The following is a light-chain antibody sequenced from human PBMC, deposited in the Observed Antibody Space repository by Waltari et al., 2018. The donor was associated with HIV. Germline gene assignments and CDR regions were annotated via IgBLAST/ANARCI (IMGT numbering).Light chain of an antibody. J-gene: IGLJ1*01. V-gene: IGLV9-49*03. Sequence: QPVLTQPPSTSASLGASVTLTCTLNSGHSDYNVDWYQQSRGQGPQFVMRVGTGGIVGSKGDGIPDRFSGLGSGLNRFLTIKNIQEEDESDYHCGAGHGSGNNFVYVFGTGTRVTVL. CDR1: SGHSDYN. CDR3: GAGHGSGNNFVYV. CDR2: VGTGGIVG.